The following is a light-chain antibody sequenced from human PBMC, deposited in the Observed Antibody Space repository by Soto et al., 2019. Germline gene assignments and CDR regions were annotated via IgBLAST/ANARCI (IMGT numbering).Light chain of an antibody. CDR2: EVS. Sequence: QSALAQPASVSGTPGQSITISCTGTSSDVGSYNLVSWYQQHPGKAPKLMIYEVSKRPSGVSNRFSVSKSGNTASLTISGLQAEDEADYYCCSYAGSSFYVFGTGTKVTVL. CDR3: CSYAGSSFYV. J-gene: IGLJ1*01. V-gene: IGLV2-23*02. CDR1: SSDVGSYNL.